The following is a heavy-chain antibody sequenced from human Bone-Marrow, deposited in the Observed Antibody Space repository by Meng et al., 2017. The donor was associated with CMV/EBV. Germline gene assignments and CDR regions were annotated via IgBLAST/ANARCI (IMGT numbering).Heavy chain of an antibody. V-gene: IGHV1-24*01. CDR3: ARDSYSSSSRWFDP. CDR2: FDPEDGET. CDR1: GYTLTELS. D-gene: IGHD6-6*01. Sequence: ASVKVSCKVSGYTLTELSMHWVRQAPGKGLEWMGGFDPEDGETIYAQKFQGRVTMTTDTSTRTAYMELRSLRPDDTAVYYCARDSYSSSSRWFDPWGQGTLVTVSS. J-gene: IGHJ5*02.